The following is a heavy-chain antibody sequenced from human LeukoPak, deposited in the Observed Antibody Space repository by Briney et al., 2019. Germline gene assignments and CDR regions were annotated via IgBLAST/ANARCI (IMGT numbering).Heavy chain of an antibody. CDR1: GGSISSGGYY. Sequence: SETLSLTCTVSGGSISSGGYYWSWIRQPPGKGLEWIGYIYHSGSTYYNPSLKSRVTISVDRSKNQFSLKLSSVTAADTAVYYCARGHCSSTSCFLFDYWGQGTLVTVSS. CDR2: IYHSGST. D-gene: IGHD2-2*01. CDR3: ARGHCSSTSCFLFDY. J-gene: IGHJ4*02. V-gene: IGHV4-30-2*01.